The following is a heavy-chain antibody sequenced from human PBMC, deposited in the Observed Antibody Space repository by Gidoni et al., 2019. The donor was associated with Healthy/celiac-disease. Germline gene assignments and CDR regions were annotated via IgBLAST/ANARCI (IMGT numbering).Heavy chain of an antibody. J-gene: IGHJ4*02. CDR3: AKDLSTTVVTPGSFDY. Sequence: EVQLLESGGGLVQPGGSLRLSCAASGFTFSGYAMSWVRQAPGKGLEWGSAISGSGGSTYYADSVKGRFTISRDNYKNTLYLQMNSLRAEDTAVYYCAKDLSTTVVTPGSFDYWGQGTLVTVSS. CDR1: GFTFSGYA. CDR2: ISGSGGST. D-gene: IGHD2-21*02. V-gene: IGHV3-23*01.